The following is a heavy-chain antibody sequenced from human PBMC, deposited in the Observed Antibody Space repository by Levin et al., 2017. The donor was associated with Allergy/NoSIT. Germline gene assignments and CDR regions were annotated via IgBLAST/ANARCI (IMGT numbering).Heavy chain of an antibody. V-gene: IGHV3-30-3*01. J-gene: IGHJ4*02. CDR3: ARDETGTTNFDY. D-gene: IGHD1-7*01. CDR1: GFTFSSYA. Sequence: GESLKISCAASGFTFSSYAMHWVRQAPGKGLEWVAVISYDGSNKYYADSVKGRLTISRDNSKNTLYLQMNSLRAEDTAVYYCARDETGTTNFDYWGQGTLVTVAS. CDR2: ISYDGSNK.